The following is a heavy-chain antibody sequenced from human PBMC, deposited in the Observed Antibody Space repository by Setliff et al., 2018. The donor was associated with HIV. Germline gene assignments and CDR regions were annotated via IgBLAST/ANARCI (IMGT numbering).Heavy chain of an antibody. CDR3: ARDVDYTDAFDI. J-gene: IGHJ3*02. CDR2: INPSGGST. CDR1: GFTFTTYY. Sequence: GASVKVSCKASGFTFTTYYMHWVRQAPGQGLEWMGIINPSGGSTTYAQKFQGRVTMTTDTSTSTAYMELRSLRSDDTAVYYCARDVDYTDAFDIWGQGTMVTVSS. V-gene: IGHV1-46*01. D-gene: IGHD4-4*01.